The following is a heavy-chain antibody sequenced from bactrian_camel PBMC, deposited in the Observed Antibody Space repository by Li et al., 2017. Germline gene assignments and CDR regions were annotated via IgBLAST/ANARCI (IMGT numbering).Heavy chain of an antibody. CDR2: IWTGGAT. Sequence: QVQLVESGGGSVQAGGSLRLSCVASGDTYRRFCMGWFRQAPGKEREEVASIWTGGATYYLDSVKGRFTISQDNTKKTVYLQMNSLQPEDTAIYCCAAKRTNWCGRLLGPDEYDHWGQGTQVTVS. CDR1: GDTYRRFC. V-gene: IGHV3-3*01. CDR3: AAKRTNWCGRLLGPDEYDH. J-gene: IGHJ4*01. D-gene: IGHD7*01.